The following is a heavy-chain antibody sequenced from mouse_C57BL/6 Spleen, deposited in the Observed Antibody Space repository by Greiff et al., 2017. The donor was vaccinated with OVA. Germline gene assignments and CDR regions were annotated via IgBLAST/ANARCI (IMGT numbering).Heavy chain of an antibody. CDR3: ARGGYGSSDFDY. J-gene: IGHJ2*01. V-gene: IGHV1-4*01. CDR1: GYTFTSYT. Sequence: VQLQQSGAELARPGASVKMSCKASGYTFTSYTMHWVKQRPGQGLEWIGYINPSSGYTKSNQKFKDKATLTADKSSSTAYMQLGILTSEDSAVYYCARGGYGSSDFDYWGQGTTLTVSS. D-gene: IGHD1-1*01. CDR2: INPSSGYT.